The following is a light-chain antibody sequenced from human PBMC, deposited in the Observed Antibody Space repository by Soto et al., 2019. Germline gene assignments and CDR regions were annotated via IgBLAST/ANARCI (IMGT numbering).Light chain of an antibody. J-gene: IGKJ2*02. V-gene: IGKV1-39*01. CDR1: QSIIRY. CDR3: QQSYSAPRN. CDR2: GAS. Sequence: DIPMTQSPSSLSASVGDRVTITCRASQSIIRYLNWYQQKPGKAPKLLIYGASSLQSGVPSRFSGSGSGTAFTLPISILQPEDFATYYCQQSYSAPRNFGQGTKLEI.